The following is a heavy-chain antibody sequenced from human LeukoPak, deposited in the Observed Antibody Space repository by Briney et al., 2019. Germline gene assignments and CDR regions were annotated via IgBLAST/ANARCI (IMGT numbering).Heavy chain of an antibody. Sequence: GASVKVSCKASGYTFTGYYIHWVRQAPGQGLEWMGWINPNSGGTNYAQKFQGRVTMTRDTSISTAYMELSRLRSDDTAVYYCATHVAPYYYGSGSFDYWGQGTLVTVSS. D-gene: IGHD3-10*01. V-gene: IGHV1-2*02. J-gene: IGHJ4*02. CDR2: INPNSGGT. CDR1: GYTFTGYY. CDR3: ATHVAPYYYGSGSFDY.